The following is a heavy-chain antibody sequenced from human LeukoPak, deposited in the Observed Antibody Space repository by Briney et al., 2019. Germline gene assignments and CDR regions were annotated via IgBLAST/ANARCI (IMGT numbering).Heavy chain of an antibody. CDR1: GYIFTAYY. CDR3: ARDPGRYFDY. J-gene: IGHJ4*02. CDR2: INPNNGGT. Sequence: ASVKVSCKAFGYIFTAYYMHWVRQAPGQGLEWMGWINPNNGGTNYAQKFQGRVTMTRDTSISTAYMELRRPRSDDTAVYYCARDPGRYFDYWGQGTLVTVSS. V-gene: IGHV1-2*02.